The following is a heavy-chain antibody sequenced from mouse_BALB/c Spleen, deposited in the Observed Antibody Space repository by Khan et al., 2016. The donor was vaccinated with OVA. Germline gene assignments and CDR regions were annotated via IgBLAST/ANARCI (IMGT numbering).Heavy chain of an antibody. J-gene: IGHJ3*01. CDR3: ARYDYDSDGAFAY. CDR2: ISYSGST. CDR1: GDSITSGY. V-gene: IGHV3-8*02. D-gene: IGHD2-4*01. Sequence: EVQLQESGPRLVKPSQTLSLTCSVTGDSITSGYWNWIRKFPGNKLEYMGYISYSGSTYYNPSLKSRISITRDTSKNQYYLQLNSVTTEDTATYYCARYDYDSDGAFAYWGQGMLVTVSA.